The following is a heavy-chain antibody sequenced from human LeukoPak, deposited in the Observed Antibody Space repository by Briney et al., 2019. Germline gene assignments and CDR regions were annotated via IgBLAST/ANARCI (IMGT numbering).Heavy chain of an antibody. J-gene: IGHJ3*02. V-gene: IGHV4-59*01. CDR2: IYYSGST. CDR3: ARVSNYLDAFDI. D-gene: IGHD1-7*01. CDR1: GGSTSSYY. Sequence: SETLSLTCTVSGGSTSSYYWSWIRQPPGKGLEWIGYIYYSGSTNYNPSLKSRVTISVDTSKNQFSLKLSSVTAADTAVYYCARVSNYLDAFDIWGQGTMVTVSS.